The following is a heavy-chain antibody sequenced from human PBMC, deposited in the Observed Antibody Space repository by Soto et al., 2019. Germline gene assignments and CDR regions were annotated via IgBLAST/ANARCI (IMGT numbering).Heavy chain of an antibody. CDR1: GFAFNNWA. V-gene: IGHV3-64*01. J-gene: IGHJ4*02. CDR2: INNNGRNT. Sequence: GGSLRLSCVASGFAFNNWAMHWVRQAPGKGLEYVSAINNNGRNTYYASSVKGRFTVSRDNSKNTVYLHMASLRVEDMAVYYCARDRCINSVCYAPSDFWGQGTLVTVSS. CDR3: ARDRCINSVCYAPSDF. D-gene: IGHD2-8*01.